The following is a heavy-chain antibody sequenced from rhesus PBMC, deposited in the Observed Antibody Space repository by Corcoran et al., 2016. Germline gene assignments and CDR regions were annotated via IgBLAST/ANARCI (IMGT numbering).Heavy chain of an antibody. CDR1: GFTFSSSA. CDR3: ARVGFEGY. CDR2: IRSQSNKYEA. Sequence: EVQLVESGGGLVQPGGSLRLSCAASGFTFSSSAMHWVRQGSGKGRELVGRIRSQSNKYEAGYAASVKGRFTISKDDSKNTAYLQMNSLKTEDTAVYYCARVGFEGYWGQGVLVTVSS. J-gene: IGHJ4*01. V-gene: IGHV3-118*01.